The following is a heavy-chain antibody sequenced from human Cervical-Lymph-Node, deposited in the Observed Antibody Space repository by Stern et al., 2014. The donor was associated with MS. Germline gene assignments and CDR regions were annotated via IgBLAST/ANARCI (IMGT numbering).Heavy chain of an antibody. V-gene: IGHV2-5*02. J-gene: IGHJ4*02. D-gene: IGHD4-17*01. Sequence: QVTLRESGPTLVKPTQTLTLTCTFSGFSLSTSGVGVGWIRQPPGKALEWLALIYWDDDKRYSPSLKSRLTISKDTSKNQVVLTMTNMDPVDTATYYCAHRLGATTGYYFDYWGQGTLVTVSS. CDR3: AHRLGATTGYYFDY. CDR1: GFSLSTSGVG. CDR2: IYWDDDK.